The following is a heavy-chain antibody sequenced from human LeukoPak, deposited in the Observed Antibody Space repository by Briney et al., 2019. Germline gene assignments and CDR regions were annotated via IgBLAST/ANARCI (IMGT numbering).Heavy chain of an antibody. CDR3: AKADITMIVVVTQYAFDI. CDR1: GFTFDDYG. J-gene: IGHJ3*02. V-gene: IGHV3-20*04. Sequence: GGSLRLSCAASGFTFDDYGMSWVRQAPGKGLEWVSGINWNGGSTGYADSVKGRFTISRDNAKNSLYLQMNSLRAEDTAVYYCAKADITMIVVVTQYAFDIWGQGTMVTVSS. D-gene: IGHD3-22*01. CDR2: INWNGGST.